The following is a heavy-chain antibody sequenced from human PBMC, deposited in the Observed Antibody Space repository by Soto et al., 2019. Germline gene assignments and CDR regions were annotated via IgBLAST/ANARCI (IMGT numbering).Heavy chain of an antibody. Sequence: LSLTCAVYGGSFSGYYWSWIRQPPGKGLEWIGEINHSGSTNYNPSLKSRVTISVDTSKNQFSLKLSSVTAADTAVYYCARGWRELQRGRSFDYWGQGTLVTVSS. CDR2: INHSGST. V-gene: IGHV4-34*01. D-gene: IGHD1-26*01. J-gene: IGHJ4*02. CDR3: ARGWRELQRGRSFDY. CDR1: GGSFSGYY.